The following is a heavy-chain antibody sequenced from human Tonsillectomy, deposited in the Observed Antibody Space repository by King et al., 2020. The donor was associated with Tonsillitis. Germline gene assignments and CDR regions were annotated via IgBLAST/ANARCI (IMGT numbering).Heavy chain of an antibody. J-gene: IGHJ6*03. D-gene: IGHD1-26*01. CDR2: IWDDGSNK. V-gene: IGHV3-33*08. CDR3: ARASSSGNTYYYMDV. CDR1: GFTFSNYG. Sequence: VQLVESGGGVVQPGRSLRLSCAASGFTFSNYGMHWVRRAPGKGLEWVALIWDDGSNKYYADSVKGRFTISRDKSKNTLYLQMNSLRAEDTAVYYCARASSSGNTYYYMDVWGKGTTVTVSS.